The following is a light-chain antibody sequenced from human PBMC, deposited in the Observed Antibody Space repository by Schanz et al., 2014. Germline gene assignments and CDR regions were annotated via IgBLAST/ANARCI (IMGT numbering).Light chain of an antibody. CDR2: GAS. CDR1: QSVSSY. CDR3: QHTSGLPFT. Sequence: EIVMTQSPATLSVSPGERATLSCRASQSVSSYLAWYQQKPGQAPRLLIYGASSRATGIPDRFSGSGSGTEFTLTISSLQPEDFATYYCQHTSGLPFTFGPGTKVDMK. J-gene: IGKJ3*01. V-gene: IGKV3D-15*01.